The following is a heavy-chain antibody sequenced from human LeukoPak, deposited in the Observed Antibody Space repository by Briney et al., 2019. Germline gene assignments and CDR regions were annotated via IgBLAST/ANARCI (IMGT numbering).Heavy chain of an antibody. J-gene: IGHJ2*01. CDR2: IKHDGSEE. D-gene: IGHD2-15*01. V-gene: IGHV3-7*01. CDR3: AGGQGWHFDL. Sequence: PGGSLRLSCAASGITFSSLWMSWFRQAPGKGLEWVADIKHDGSEEHYVASVKGRFTISGDNAKLYLQMNSLRAEDTAVYYCAGGQGWHFDLWGLGTLITVSS. CDR1: GITFSSLW.